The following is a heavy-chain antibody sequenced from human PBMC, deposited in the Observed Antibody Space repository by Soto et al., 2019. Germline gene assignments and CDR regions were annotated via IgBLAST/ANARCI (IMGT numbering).Heavy chain of an antibody. CDR2: ISGSDGST. V-gene: IGHV3-23*01. D-gene: IGHD3-22*01. CDR3: AKDKYYE. J-gene: IGHJ4*02. Sequence: EVQLLESGGGLVQPGGSLRLSCAASGFTLANYGMNWVRQAPGKGLEWVSGISGSDGSTYYADSVKGRFTISRDNSKNTLYLQMNTLRAGDTAVYYCAKDKYYEWGQGTLVTVSS. CDR1: GFTLANYG.